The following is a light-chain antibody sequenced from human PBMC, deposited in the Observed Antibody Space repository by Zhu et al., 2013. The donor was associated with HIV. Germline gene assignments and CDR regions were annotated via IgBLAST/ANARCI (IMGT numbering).Light chain of an antibody. CDR2: EVT. CDR3: CSYAGSISWV. Sequence: QSALTQPASVSGSPGQPITISCTGISSNVGSYNLVSWYQQHPGKAPKLMIYEVTKRPSGVSNRFSGPKSGNTASLTISGLQAEDEADYYCCSYAGSISWVFGGGTKLTVL. CDR1: SSNVGSYNL. V-gene: IGLV2-23*02. J-gene: IGLJ3*02.